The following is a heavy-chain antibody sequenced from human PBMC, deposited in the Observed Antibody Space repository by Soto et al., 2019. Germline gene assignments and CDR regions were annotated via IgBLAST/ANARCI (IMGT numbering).Heavy chain of an antibody. CDR2: IKQDGSEK. CDR3: ARDTSLEWLPLPYFDY. J-gene: IGHJ4*02. CDR1: GFTFSSYW. Sequence: GGSLRLSCAASGFTFSSYWMSWVRQAPGKRLEWVANIKQDGSEKYYVDSVKGRFTISRDNAKNSLYLQMNSLRAEDTAVYYCARDTSLEWLPLPYFDYWGQGTLVTVSS. V-gene: IGHV3-7*03. D-gene: IGHD3-3*01.